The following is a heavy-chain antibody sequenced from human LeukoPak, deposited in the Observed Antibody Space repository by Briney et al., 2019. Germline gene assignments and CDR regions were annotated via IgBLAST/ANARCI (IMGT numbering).Heavy chain of an antibody. CDR3: ATHTYYYDSSGYYDY. D-gene: IGHD3-22*01. J-gene: IGHJ4*02. CDR1: GYTFTGYY. V-gene: IGHV1-2*02. CDR2: INPNSGGT. Sequence: ASVKVSCKASGYTFTGYYMHWVRQAPGQGLEWMGWINPNSGGTNYAQKFQGRVTMTEDTSTDTAYMELSSLRSEDTAVYYCATHTYYYDSSGYYDYWGQGTLVTVSS.